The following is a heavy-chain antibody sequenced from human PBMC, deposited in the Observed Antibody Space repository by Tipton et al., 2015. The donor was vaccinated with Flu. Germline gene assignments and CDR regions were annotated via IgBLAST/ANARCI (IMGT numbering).Heavy chain of an antibody. CDR3: ARQSCSGGVCTIACDP. J-gene: IGHJ5*02. Sequence: SLRLSCEVSGLSFSSSAMHWVRQAAGKGLEWVAVISHDGRTEFYADSVQGRFTVSRDNAKNTVFLQMNSLRTEDTAMYYCARQSCSGGVCTIACDPWGQGTLVTVSS. V-gene: IGHV3-30*04. CDR2: ISHDGRTE. D-gene: IGHD2-15*01. CDR1: GLSFSSSA.